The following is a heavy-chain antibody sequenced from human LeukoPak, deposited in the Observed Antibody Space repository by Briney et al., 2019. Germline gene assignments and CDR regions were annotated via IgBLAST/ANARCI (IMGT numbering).Heavy chain of an antibody. CDR3: ARHWWDSSGSYHFDY. CDR2: IKSDGSTT. D-gene: IGHD6-19*01. J-gene: IGHJ4*02. CDR1: GFSFSSYW. Sequence: SGGSLRLSCAASGFSFSSYWMHWVRQAPGTGLVWVSRIKSDGSTTNYADFVKGRFTVSRDNAKNSLSLQMNSLRADDTAVYYCARHWWDSSGSYHFDYWGQGTLVTVSS. V-gene: IGHV3-74*01.